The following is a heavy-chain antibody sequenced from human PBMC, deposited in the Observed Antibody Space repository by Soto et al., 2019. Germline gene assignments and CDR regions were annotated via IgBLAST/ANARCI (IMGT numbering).Heavy chain of an antibody. CDR1: GASVSSKSAA. CDR3: GTFLSTTSPDV. V-gene: IGHV6-1*01. Sequence: SQTLSLTCAISGASVSSKSAALNWIRQSPSRGLEWPGRTYYRSKWYNDYAVSVKSRITINPDTSKNQFSLHLNSVTPEDTAVYYCGTFLSTTSPDVWGEGTTVTVSS. J-gene: IGHJ6*04. CDR2: TYYRSKWYN. D-gene: IGHD2-2*01.